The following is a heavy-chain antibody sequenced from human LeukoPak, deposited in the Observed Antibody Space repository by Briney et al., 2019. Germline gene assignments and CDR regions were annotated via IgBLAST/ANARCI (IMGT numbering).Heavy chain of an antibody. V-gene: IGHV4-59*01. Sequence: PSETLSLTCTVSGGSISSYYWSWIRQPPGKGLEWIGYIYYSGSTNYNPSLKSRVTISVDTSKNQFSLKLSSVAAADTAVYYCAREVGWVAGPLDYWGQGTLVTVSS. J-gene: IGHJ4*02. CDR1: GGSISSYY. CDR2: IYYSGST. D-gene: IGHD6-19*01. CDR3: AREVGWVAGPLDY.